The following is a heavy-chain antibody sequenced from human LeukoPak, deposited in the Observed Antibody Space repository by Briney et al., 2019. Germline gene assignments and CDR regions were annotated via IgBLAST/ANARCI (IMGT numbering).Heavy chain of an antibody. CDR2: IYYSGST. Sequence: SETLSLTCTVSGGSISSYYWSWIRQPPGKGLEWIGYIYYSGSTNYNPSLKSRVTISVDTSKNQFSLKLSSVTAADTAVYYCARGSGDLDAFDIWGQGTMVTVSS. D-gene: IGHD3/OR15-3a*01. V-gene: IGHV4-59*01. CDR1: GGSISSYY. J-gene: IGHJ3*02. CDR3: ARGSGDLDAFDI.